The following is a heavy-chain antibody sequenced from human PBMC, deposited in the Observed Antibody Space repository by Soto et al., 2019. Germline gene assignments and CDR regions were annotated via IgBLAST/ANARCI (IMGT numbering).Heavy chain of an antibody. CDR3: ARHVRAGYCRYTTCPLGFYDF. CDR2: IYYTGNT. CDR1: GCSISSSTYY. J-gene: IGHJ4*02. D-gene: IGHD2-2*03. V-gene: IGHV4-39*01. Sequence: SETLSLTCTVSGCSISSSTYYWGWIRQPPGKGLEWIGSIYYTGNTYYSPSLQSRVTISVDTSKNQFSLKLSSVTAADTAIYYCARHVRAGYCRYTTCPLGFYDFWGQGALVTVSS.